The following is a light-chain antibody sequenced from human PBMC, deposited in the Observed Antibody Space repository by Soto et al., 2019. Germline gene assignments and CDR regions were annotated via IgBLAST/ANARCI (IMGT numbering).Light chain of an antibody. CDR3: QQYNSWPMYT. CDR1: QSVSSN. V-gene: IGKV3-15*01. CDR2: GAS. J-gene: IGKJ2*01. Sequence: EIVMTQSPATLSVSPWERATLSCRASQSVSSNVAWYQQKTGQAPRLLIYGASTRAPGIPARFSGSGSETEFTLTISSLQSEDFAVYYCQQYNSWPMYTFGQGTKVDI.